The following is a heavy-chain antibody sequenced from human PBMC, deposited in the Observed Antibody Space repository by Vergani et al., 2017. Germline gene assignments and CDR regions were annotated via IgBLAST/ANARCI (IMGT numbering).Heavy chain of an antibody. Sequence: QLQLQESGPGLVKPSETLSLTCTVSGGSISSSSYYWSWIRQPPGKGLEWIGEINHSGSTNYNPSLKSRVTISVDTSKNQFSLKLSSVTAADAAVYYCARGLRVGATRGIDYWGQGTLVTVSS. CDR1: GGSISSSSYY. J-gene: IGHJ4*02. V-gene: IGHV4-39*07. CDR2: INHSGST. D-gene: IGHD1-26*01. CDR3: ARGLRVGATRGIDY.